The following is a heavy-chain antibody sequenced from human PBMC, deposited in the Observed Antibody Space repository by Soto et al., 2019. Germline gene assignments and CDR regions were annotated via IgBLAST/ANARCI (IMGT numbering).Heavy chain of an antibody. Sequence: GGSLRLSCVASGFTFSSYGMHWVRQAPGKGLEWVAIISYDGSNKYYADSVKGRFTISRDNSKNTLYLQMNSLRAEDTAVYYCARSRAIAAAGYYYYYYGMDVWGQGTTVTVSS. CDR1: GFTFSSYG. CDR2: ISYDGSNK. V-gene: IGHV3-30*03. J-gene: IGHJ6*02. CDR3: ARSRAIAAAGYYYYYYGMDV. D-gene: IGHD6-13*01.